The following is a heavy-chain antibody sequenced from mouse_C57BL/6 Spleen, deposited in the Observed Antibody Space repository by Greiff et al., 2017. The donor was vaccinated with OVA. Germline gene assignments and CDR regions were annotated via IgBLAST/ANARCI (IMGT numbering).Heavy chain of an antibody. CDR3: ARSYGYDDYFDY. V-gene: IGHV1-26*01. D-gene: IGHD2-2*01. Sequence: VQLQQSGPELVKPGASVKISCKASGYTFTDYYMNWVKQSHGKSLEWIGDINPNNGGTSYNQKFKGKATLTVDKSSSTAYMELRSLTSEDSAVYYCARSYGYDDYFDYWGQGTTLTVSS. CDR1: GYTFTDYY. J-gene: IGHJ2*01. CDR2: INPNNGGT.